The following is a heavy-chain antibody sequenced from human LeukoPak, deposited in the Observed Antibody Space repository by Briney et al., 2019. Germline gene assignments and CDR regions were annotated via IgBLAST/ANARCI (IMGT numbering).Heavy chain of an antibody. V-gene: IGHV3-23*01. D-gene: IGHD6-19*01. CDR3: AKDVSYSIAVAGNYFDY. J-gene: IGHJ4*02. Sequence: GGSLRLSCAASGFTFSSYAMSWVRQAPGKGLELVSAISGSGGSTYYADSVEGRFTISRDNSKITLYLQMNSLRAEDTAVYYCAKDVSYSIAVAGNYFDYWGQGTLVTVSS. CDR1: GFTFSSYA. CDR2: ISGSGGST.